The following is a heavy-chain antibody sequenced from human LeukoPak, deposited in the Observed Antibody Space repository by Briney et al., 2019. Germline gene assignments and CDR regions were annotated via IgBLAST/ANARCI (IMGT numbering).Heavy chain of an antibody. Sequence: GGSLRLSCVASGFTFSGDWMHWVRQAPGKGLEWVSVIYSGGSTYYADSVKGRFTISRDNSKNTLYLQMNSLRAEDTAVYYCARANYGGDFDYWGQGTLVTVSS. D-gene: IGHD4-23*01. CDR1: GFTFSGDW. CDR2: IYSGGST. CDR3: ARANYGGDFDY. J-gene: IGHJ4*02. V-gene: IGHV3-53*01.